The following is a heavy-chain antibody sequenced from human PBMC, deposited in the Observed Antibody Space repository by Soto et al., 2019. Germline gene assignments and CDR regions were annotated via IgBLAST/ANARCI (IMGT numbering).Heavy chain of an antibody. CDR1: GGSISVYY. J-gene: IGHJ4*02. D-gene: IGHD3-9*01. V-gene: IGHV4-59*01. CDR2: VYDNGRP. Sequence: SETVSLTCTISGGSISVYYWSWIRQSPRQGLEWIGYVYDNGRPYYSPSLKSRVTISADTSKNQISLKLTSATAADTAVYYCARGVGSSPPRYWGQGTLVTVSS. CDR3: ARGVGSSPPRY.